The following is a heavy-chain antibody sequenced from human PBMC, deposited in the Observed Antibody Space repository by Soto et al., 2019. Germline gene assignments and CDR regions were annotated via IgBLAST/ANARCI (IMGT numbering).Heavy chain of an antibody. J-gene: IGHJ4*02. CDR3: ARQRTTVVTQAYFDH. Sequence: PSETQSLTCIVSGESISSSSDYSGWIRQPPGKGLEWIGSLYYSGRTYYNPSFKSRVTISIDTSKNQFSLKLSSVTATDTAVYYCARQRTTVVTQAYFDHWGQGALVHRLL. D-gene: IGHD2-21*02. CDR1: GESISSSSDY. V-gene: IGHV4-39*01. CDR2: LYYSGRT.